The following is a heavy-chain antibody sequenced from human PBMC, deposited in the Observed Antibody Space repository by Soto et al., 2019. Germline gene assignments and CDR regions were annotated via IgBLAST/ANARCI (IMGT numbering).Heavy chain of an antibody. J-gene: IGHJ4*02. D-gene: IGHD3-16*01. V-gene: IGHV1-18*01. CDR1: GYRFNTDV. CDR3: ARDERAWCDDYTCESHFAS. Sequence: QVRLVQTGPEMKRPGASVKVSCQASGYRFNTDVISWVRQAPGQGLEWMGFISAYNGFTAFAPNLPGRLTLITAPFTNTAYMELRNLRSEDTAMYYCARDERAWCDDYTCESHFASWGQCAAVTVS. CDR2: ISAYNGFT.